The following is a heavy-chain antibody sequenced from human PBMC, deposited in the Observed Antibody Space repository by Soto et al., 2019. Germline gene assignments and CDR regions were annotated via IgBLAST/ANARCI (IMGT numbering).Heavy chain of an antibody. CDR3: ASHWGIAVAGRYYYYGMDV. Sequence: QVQLQESGPGLVKPSGTLSLTCAVSGGSISSSNWWSWVRQPPGKGLEWIGEIYHSGSTNYNPSLMSRVTISVDKFKIQFSLKLSSVTAADAAVYYCASHWGIAVAGRYYYYGMDVWGQGTTVTVSS. CDR2: IYHSGST. V-gene: IGHV4-4*02. J-gene: IGHJ6*02. CDR1: GGSISSSNW. D-gene: IGHD6-19*01.